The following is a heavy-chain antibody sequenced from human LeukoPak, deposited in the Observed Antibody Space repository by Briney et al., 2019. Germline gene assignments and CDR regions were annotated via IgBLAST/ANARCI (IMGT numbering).Heavy chain of an antibody. Sequence: ASVKVSCKASGNTFTSDDLNWVRQVTGQGLEWMGWMNPNSGNTDYAQKFQGRVTMTRNTSVNTAYMDLSSLTPEDTAVYYCATGLYSRWFDPWGQGTLVTVTS. CDR3: ATGLYSRWFDP. CDR1: GNTFTSDD. J-gene: IGHJ5*02. D-gene: IGHD1-26*01. V-gene: IGHV1-8*01. CDR2: MNPNSGNT.